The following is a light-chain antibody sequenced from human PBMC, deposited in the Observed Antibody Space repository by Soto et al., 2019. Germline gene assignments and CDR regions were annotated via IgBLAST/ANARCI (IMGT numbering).Light chain of an antibody. Sequence: EIVLTQSPGTLSLSPGERATLSCRASQSVTSNYLAWYQQKPGQAPRLLIYGASSRATGIPDRFSGSGSGTDCTLTISRLEPEDFAVYYCQQYCTSPQTFGQGTKVEIK. CDR1: QSVTSNY. CDR3: QQYCTSPQT. V-gene: IGKV3-20*01. J-gene: IGKJ1*01. CDR2: GAS.